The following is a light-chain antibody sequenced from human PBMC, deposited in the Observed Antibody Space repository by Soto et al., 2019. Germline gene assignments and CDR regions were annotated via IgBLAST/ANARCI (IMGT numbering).Light chain of an antibody. CDR3: CSYAGSYTYV. CDR2: DVS. Sequence: QSALTQPRSVSGSPGQSVTISCTGTSSDVGGYNYVSWYHQHPGKAPKLMIYDVSKQPSGVPDRFSGSKSGNTASLTISGLQAEDEADYYCCSYAGSYTYVVGTGTKLTVL. J-gene: IGLJ1*01. CDR1: SSDVGGYNY. V-gene: IGLV2-11*01.